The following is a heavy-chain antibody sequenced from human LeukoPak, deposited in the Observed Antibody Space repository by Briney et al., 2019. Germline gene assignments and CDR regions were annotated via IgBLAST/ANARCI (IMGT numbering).Heavy chain of an antibody. CDR1: GGSISSSSYY. Sequence: SETLSLTCTVSGGSISSSSYYWGWIRQPPGKGLEWIGSIYYSGSTYYNPSLKSRVTISVDTSKNQFSLKLSSVTAADTAVYYCARRGSGHYYYYMDVWGKGTTVTISS. V-gene: IGHV4-39*07. J-gene: IGHJ6*03. CDR2: IYYSGST. D-gene: IGHD2-15*01. CDR3: ARRGSGHYYYYMDV.